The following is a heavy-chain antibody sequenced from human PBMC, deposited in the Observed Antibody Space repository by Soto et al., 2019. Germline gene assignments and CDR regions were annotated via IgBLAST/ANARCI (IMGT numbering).Heavy chain of an antibody. CDR3: AKDTRGSSSQFFDY. CDR2: FGSGDTT. CDR1: GFTFSTYA. D-gene: IGHD6-6*01. J-gene: IGHJ4*02. Sequence: EVQLLESGGGLVKPGGSLRLSCAASGFTFSTYAMAWFRQAPGRGLEWVSGFGSGDTTYYADSVQGRFTISRDNSKSTLYLQMNSLRAADTAIYYCAKDTRGSSSQFFDYWGQGTLVSVSS. V-gene: IGHV3-23*01.